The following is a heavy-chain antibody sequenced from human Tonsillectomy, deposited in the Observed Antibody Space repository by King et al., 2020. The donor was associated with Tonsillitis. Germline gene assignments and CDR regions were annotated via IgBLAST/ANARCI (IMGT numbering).Heavy chain of an antibody. V-gene: IGHV3-23*04. J-gene: IGHJ4*02. D-gene: IGHD3-22*01. CDR1: GFTFSSYA. CDR3: AKESRHLRYYASSGSHYFDY. Sequence: VQLVESGGGLVQPGGSLRLSCAASGFTFSSYAMSWVRQAPGKGLEWVSAVSGSGDSTYYAASVKGRFTISRDNSKNTLYLQMNSLRAEDTAVYYCAKESRHLRYYASSGSHYFDYWGQGTLVTVSS. CDR2: VSGSGDST.